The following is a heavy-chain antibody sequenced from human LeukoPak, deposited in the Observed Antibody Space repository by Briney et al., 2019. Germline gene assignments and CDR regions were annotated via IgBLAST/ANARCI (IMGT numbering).Heavy chain of an antibody. V-gene: IGHV3-30-3*01. CDR1: GFIFNTYA. D-gene: IGHD3-3*01. CDR3: AREEWYYFDY. Sequence: GRSLRLSCAASGFIFNTYAIHWVRQAPGKGLEWVAVISYDGNNKYYVDSVKGRFTIARDNSKNTVFLQMNSLRVEDMAVYYCAREEWYYFDYWGQGTLVTVSS. J-gene: IGHJ4*02. CDR2: ISYDGNNK.